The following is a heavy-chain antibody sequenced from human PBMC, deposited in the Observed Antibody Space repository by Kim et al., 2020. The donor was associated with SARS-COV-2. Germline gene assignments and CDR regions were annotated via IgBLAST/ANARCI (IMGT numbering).Heavy chain of an antibody. J-gene: IGHJ6*02. D-gene: IGHD3-16*01. V-gene: IGHV4-31*02. Sequence: NPSLERRVTISVDTSKNQFSLKLNSMTAADTAVYFCARERVLGVNYYGMDVWGQGTTVTVSS. CDR3: ARERVLGVNYYGMDV.